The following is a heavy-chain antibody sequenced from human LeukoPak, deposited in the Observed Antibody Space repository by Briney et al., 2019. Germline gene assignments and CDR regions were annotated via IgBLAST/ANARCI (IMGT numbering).Heavy chain of an antibody. V-gene: IGHV1-18*01. CDR1: GYTFTSYG. CDR2: ISAYNGNT. Sequence: ASVKVSCKASGYTFTSYGISWVRQAPGQGLEWMGWISAYNGNTNYAQKLQGRVTMTTDTSTSTAYMELRSLRSDDTAVYYCARDLGGDFSSGYLHYYYYYYMDVWGKGTTVTVSS. D-gene: IGHD3-3*01. J-gene: IGHJ6*03. CDR3: ARDLGGDFSSGYLHYYYYYYMDV.